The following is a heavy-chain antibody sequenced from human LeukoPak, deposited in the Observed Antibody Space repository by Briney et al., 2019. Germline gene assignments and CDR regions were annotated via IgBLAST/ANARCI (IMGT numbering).Heavy chain of an antibody. CDR3: ARDSESGWSDY. CDR2: IKQDGSEK. D-gene: IGHD6-19*01. CDR1: GFTFSDYY. Sequence: GGSLRLSCAASGFTFSDYYMSWIRQAPGKGLEWVANIKQDGSEKYYVDSVKGRFTLSRDNAKNSLYVQMNSLRADDTAVYYCARDSESGWSDYWGQGTLVTVSS. V-gene: IGHV3-7*01. J-gene: IGHJ4*02.